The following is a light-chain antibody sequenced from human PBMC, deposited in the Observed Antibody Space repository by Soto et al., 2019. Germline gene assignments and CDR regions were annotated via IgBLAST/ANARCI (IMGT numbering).Light chain of an antibody. CDR2: RNN. CDR3: AAWDESLSSPV. CDR1: SSNIGINY. J-gene: IGLJ3*02. V-gene: IGLV1-47*01. Sequence: QSVLTQPPSASGTPGQRVTISCSGSSSNIGINYVYWYQQLPGTAPKLLIYRNNQRPSGVPDRFSGSKSGTSASLAISGLRSEDEADYYCAAWDESLSSPVFGGGTQLTVL.